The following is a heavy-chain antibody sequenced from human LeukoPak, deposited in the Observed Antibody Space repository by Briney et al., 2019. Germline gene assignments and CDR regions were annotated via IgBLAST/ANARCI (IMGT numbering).Heavy chain of an antibody. J-gene: IGHJ5*02. CDR1: GFTFSSYS. Sequence: GGSLRLSCAASGFTFSSYSMNWVRQAPGKGLEWVSSISSSSSYIYYADSVKGRFTISRDNAKNSLYLQMNSLRAEDTAVYYCARRPKKWFGELLYDVNWFDPWGQGTLVTVSS. V-gene: IGHV3-21*04. D-gene: IGHD3-10*01. CDR2: ISSSSSYI. CDR3: ARRPKKWFGELLYDVNWFDP.